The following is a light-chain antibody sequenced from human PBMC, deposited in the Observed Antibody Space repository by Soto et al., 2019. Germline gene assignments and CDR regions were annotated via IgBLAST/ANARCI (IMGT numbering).Light chain of an antibody. CDR1: QSINSKS. CDR3: QHYGGSFI. CDR2: NTS. J-gene: IGKJ3*01. V-gene: IGKV3-20*01. Sequence: EIVLTQSPGTLSLSPGEGATVSCRVSQSINSKSLVWYQRKFGQAPRLLIYNTSSRATGIPDRFSGSGSGTDFTLIISRLVPEDFAVYYCQHYGGSFIFGPGTKVDFK.